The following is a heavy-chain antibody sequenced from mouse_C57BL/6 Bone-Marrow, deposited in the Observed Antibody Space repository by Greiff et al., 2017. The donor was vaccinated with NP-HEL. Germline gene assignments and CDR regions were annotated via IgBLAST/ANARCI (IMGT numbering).Heavy chain of an antibody. CDR3: ARRGYYSNWFAY. J-gene: IGHJ3*01. CDR1: GYTFTSYW. Sequence: QVQLQQSGAELVKPGASVKMSCKASGYTFTSYWITWVKQRPGQGLEWIGDIYPGSGSTNYNEKFKSKATLTVDTSSSTAYMQLSSLTSDDSAVYYCARRGYYSNWFAYWGQGTLVTVSA. V-gene: IGHV1-55*01. D-gene: IGHD2-5*01. CDR2: IYPGSGST.